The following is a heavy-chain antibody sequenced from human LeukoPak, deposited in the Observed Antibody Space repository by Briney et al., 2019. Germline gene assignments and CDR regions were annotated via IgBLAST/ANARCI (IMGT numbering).Heavy chain of an antibody. CDR2: ISGSGSTI. V-gene: IGHV3-48*03. CDR1: GFTFSSYE. CDR3: ARDAGGWYTRIED. J-gene: IGHJ4*02. D-gene: IGHD6-19*01. Sequence: GGSLRLSCAASGFTFSSYEMNWVRQAPGKGLEWVSYISGSGSTIYYADSVRGRFTISRDNAKNSLYLQMNSLRAEDTALYFCARDAGGWYTRIEDWGQGTLVTVSS.